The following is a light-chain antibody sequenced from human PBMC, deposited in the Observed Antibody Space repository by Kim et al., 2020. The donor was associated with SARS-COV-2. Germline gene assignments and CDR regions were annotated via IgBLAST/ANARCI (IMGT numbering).Light chain of an antibody. CDR2: GAS. CDR3: QQYNNWPRT. J-gene: IGKJ4*01. CDR1: QSVSNN. V-gene: IGKV3-15*01. Sequence: EVVLAQSPATLSVSPGERATLSCRASQSVSNNLAWYQLKPGQAPRLLFYGASTRATGIPARFSGSGSGTEFTLTISSLQSEDFAVYYCQQYNNWPRTFGGGTKVDIK.